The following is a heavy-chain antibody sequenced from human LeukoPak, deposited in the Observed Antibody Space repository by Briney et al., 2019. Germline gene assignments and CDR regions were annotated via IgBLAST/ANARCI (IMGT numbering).Heavy chain of an antibody. J-gene: IGHJ5*02. Sequence: SETLSLTCTVSGGSISSYYWSWIRQPPGKGLEWIGYIYYSGSTNYNPSLKSRVTISVDTSKNQFSLKLSSVTAADTAVYYCARGRVLRFLEWSYNWFDPWGQGTLVTVSS. CDR3: ARGRVLRFLEWSYNWFDP. V-gene: IGHV4-59*12. D-gene: IGHD3-3*01. CDR1: GGSISSYY. CDR2: IYYSGST.